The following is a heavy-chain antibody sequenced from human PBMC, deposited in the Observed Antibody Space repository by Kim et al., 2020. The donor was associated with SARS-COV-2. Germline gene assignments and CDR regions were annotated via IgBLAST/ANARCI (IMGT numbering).Heavy chain of an antibody. D-gene: IGHD3-3*01. Sequence: SETLSLTCTVSGGSISSGDYYWSWIRQPPGKGLEWIGYIYYSGSTYYNPSLKSRVTISVDTSKNQFSLKLSSVTAADTAVYYCARVVRITIFGVVNHFDYWGPGTLVTVSS. V-gene: IGHV4-30-4*01. CDR2: IYYSGST. J-gene: IGHJ4*02. CDR1: GGSISSGDYY. CDR3: ARVVRITIFGVVNHFDY.